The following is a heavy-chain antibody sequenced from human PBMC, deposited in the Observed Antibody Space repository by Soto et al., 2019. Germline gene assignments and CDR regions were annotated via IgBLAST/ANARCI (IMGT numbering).Heavy chain of an antibody. V-gene: IGHV4-30-4*01. D-gene: IGHD6-13*01. J-gene: IGHJ5*02. CDR2: IYYSGST. CDR3: ARRLIAAAVTAWFDP. Sequence: PSETLSLTCTVSGGSISSGDYYWSWVRQPPGKGLEWIGYIYYSGSTYYNPSLKSRVTISVDTSKNRFSLKLSSVTAADTAVYYCARRLIAAAVTAWFDPWGQGTLVTVFS. CDR1: GGSISSGDYY.